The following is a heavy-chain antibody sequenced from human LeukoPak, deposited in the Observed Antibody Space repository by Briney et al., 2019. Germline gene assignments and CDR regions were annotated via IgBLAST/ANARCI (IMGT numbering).Heavy chain of an antibody. J-gene: IGHJ4*02. CDR2: IYTSGGT. V-gene: IGHV4-4*07. Sequence: PSETLSLTCTVSGGSISSYYWSWIRQPAGKGLEWIGRIYTSGGTDYNPSLKSRVIMSVDTSKNHLSLKLSSVTAADTAVYYCASAGRRDGYNYPYWGQGTLVTVSS. CDR3: ASAGRRDGYNYPY. D-gene: IGHD5-24*01. CDR1: GGSISSYY.